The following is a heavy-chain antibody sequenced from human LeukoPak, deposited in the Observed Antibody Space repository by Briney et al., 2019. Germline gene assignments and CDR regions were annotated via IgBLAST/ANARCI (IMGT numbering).Heavy chain of an antibody. V-gene: IGHV5-51*01. J-gene: IGHJ5*02. D-gene: IGHD1-26*01. CDR3: ARRDGSFQGDYNFDH. CDR1: GYSFTNYW. CDR2: IYPGDSDT. Sequence: ASVKISCKGSGYSFTNYWIAWVRQMPGKGLEWMGIIYPGDSDTRHSPSFQGQVTISADKSISTAYLQWSSLKASDTAMYYCARRDGSFQGDYNFDHWGQGTLVTVSS.